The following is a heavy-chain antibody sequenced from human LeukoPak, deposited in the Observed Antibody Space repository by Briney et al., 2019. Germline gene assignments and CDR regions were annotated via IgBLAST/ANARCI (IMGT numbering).Heavy chain of an antibody. D-gene: IGHD3-16*01. Sequence: PSETRWLTCDGAGVAVSTDCCSWIRQSPEFGLEWIGEVNHSGYTHYTPSFKSLVTISVATSKTHFSLKLSSVTAAATAVYYCARQLYGSAYWGQGTLVTVSS. CDR3: ARQLYGSAY. V-gene: IGHV4-34*01. J-gene: IGHJ4*02. CDR1: GVAVSTDC. CDR2: VNHSGYT.